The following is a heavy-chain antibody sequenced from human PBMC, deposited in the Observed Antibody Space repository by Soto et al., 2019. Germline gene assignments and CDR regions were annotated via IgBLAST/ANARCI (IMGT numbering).Heavy chain of an antibody. Sequence: QVQLVQSGAEVKKPGASVKVSCKAAGYTFTSYDINWVRQATGQGLEWMGWMNPNSGNTGYAQKFQGRVTMTSNTSINSAYMELSSMRYEDTAVYYCARGLLRRSGWEYWYFDLWGRGTLVTGSS. CDR3: ARGLLRRSGWEYWYFDL. CDR2: MNPNSGNT. V-gene: IGHV1-8*01. CDR1: GYTFTSYD. J-gene: IGHJ2*01. D-gene: IGHD6-19*01.